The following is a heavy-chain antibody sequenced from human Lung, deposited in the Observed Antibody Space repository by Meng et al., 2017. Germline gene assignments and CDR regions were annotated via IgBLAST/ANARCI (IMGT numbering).Heavy chain of an antibody. Sequence: EVQLLESGGGLVQPGGSLRLSCATSGFTVSNYAMSWVRQAPEKGLEWVSATAATDGGTYHAASVRGRFTISRDNSKNTLSLQMNSLRADDTAIYYCARGTRVSCTGVICYPFDFWGQGTLVTVSS. J-gene: IGHJ4*02. CDR2: TAATDGGT. D-gene: IGHD2-8*02. CDR3: ARGTRVSCTGVICYPFDF. V-gene: IGHV3-23*01. CDR1: GFTVSNYA.